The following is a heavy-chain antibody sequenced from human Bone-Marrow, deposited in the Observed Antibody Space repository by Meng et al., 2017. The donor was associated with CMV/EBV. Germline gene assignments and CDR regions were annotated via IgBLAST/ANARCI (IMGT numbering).Heavy chain of an antibody. Sequence: GESLKISCAASGFTFSSYAMSWVRQAPGKGLEWVSAISGSGGSTYYADSVKGRFTISRDNSKNTLYLQMNSLRAEDTAVYYCAKLLRWYSFGYWGQGTLVTFSS. CDR2: ISGSGGST. D-gene: IGHD4-23*01. CDR1: GFTFSSYA. J-gene: IGHJ4*02. V-gene: IGHV3-23*01. CDR3: AKLLRWYSFGY.